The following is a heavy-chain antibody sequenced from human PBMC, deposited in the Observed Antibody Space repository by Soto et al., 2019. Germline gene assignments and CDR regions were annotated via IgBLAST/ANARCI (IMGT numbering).Heavy chain of an antibody. J-gene: IGHJ4*02. Sequence: QVQLQESGPGLVKPSQTLSLTCTVSGGSISSGDYYWSWSRQPPGKGLEWIGYIYYSGSTYYNPSLKSRVTISVDTSKNQFSLKLSSVTAADTAVYYCARVRPSYYYDTSAYYTTDYWGQGTLVTVSS. CDR2: IYYSGST. CDR1: GGSISSGDYY. D-gene: IGHD3-22*01. V-gene: IGHV4-30-4*01. CDR3: ARVRPSYYYDTSAYYTTDY.